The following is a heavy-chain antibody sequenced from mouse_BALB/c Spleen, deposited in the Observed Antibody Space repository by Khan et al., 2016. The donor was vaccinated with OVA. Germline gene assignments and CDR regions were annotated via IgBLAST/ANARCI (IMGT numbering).Heavy chain of an antibody. CDR1: GFTFSSFT. V-gene: IGHV5-9*03. Sequence: EVELVESGGGLVKPGGSLKLSCAASGFTFSSFTMSWVRQTPEKRLEWVASISSGGDNTYYPDSVKGRFTISRDNANNNLYLHMSGLRSEDTALYYCARSNYGPFAYGGQGTLVTVSA. CDR3: ARSNYGPFAY. D-gene: IGHD1-1*02. J-gene: IGHJ3*01. CDR2: ISSGGDNT.